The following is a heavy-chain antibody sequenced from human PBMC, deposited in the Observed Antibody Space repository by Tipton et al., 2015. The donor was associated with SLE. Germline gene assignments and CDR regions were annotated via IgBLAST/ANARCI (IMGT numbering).Heavy chain of an antibody. CDR2: IKQDGGNR. Sequence: SLRLSCAASGFTFSTYWMSWVRQAPGKGLEWVANIKQDGGNRYYVDSVKGRFTISRDNSKKTLYLQMNSLRAEDTAVYYCTKDDHYGANAPRYFDLWGRGTLVTVSS. CDR3: TKDDHYGANAPRYFDL. D-gene: IGHD4-17*01. V-gene: IGHV3-7*01. CDR1: GFTFSTYW. J-gene: IGHJ2*01.